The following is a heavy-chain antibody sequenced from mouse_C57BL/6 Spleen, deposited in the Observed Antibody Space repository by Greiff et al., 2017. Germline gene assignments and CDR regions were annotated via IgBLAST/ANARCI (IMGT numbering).Heavy chain of an antibody. V-gene: IGHV5-16*01. CDR2: INYDGSST. D-gene: IGHD3-2*02. Sequence: EVMLVESEGGLVQPGSSMKLSCTASGFTFSDYYMAWVRQVPEKGLEWVANINYDGSSTYYLDSLKSRFIISRDNAKNILYLQMSSLKSEDTATYYCARLDSSGYGGFAYWGQGTLVTVSA. CDR1: GFTFSDYY. J-gene: IGHJ3*01. CDR3: ARLDSSGYGGFAY.